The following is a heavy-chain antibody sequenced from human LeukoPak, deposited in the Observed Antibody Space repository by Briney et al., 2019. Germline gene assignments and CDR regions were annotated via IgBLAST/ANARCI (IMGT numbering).Heavy chain of an antibody. V-gene: IGHV3-9*01. J-gene: IGHJ4*02. CDR2: ISWNSGSI. CDR1: GFTFDDYA. CDR3: AKDMTDQAVAAIDC. D-gene: IGHD6-19*01. Sequence: GGSLRLSCAASGFTFDDYAMHWVRQAPGKGLEWVSGISWNSGSIGYADSVKGRFTISRDNAKNSLYLQMNSLRAEDTALYYCAKDMTDQAVAAIDCWGQGTLVTVSS.